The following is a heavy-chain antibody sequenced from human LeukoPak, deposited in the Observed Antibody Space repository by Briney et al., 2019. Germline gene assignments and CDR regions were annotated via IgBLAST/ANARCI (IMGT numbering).Heavy chain of an antibody. V-gene: IGHV4-39*07. D-gene: IGHD3-22*01. CDR3: ARGQPPYYYDSSGYYSPCYFDY. Sequence: PSETLFLTCTVSGGPISSSSYYWGWIRQPPGKGLEWIGSINYSGTTYYNPSLKSRVTISIDTSKNQFSLKLSSVTAADTAVYYCARGQPPYYYDSSGYYSPCYFDYWGQGTLVTVSS. CDR1: GGPISSSSYY. J-gene: IGHJ4*02. CDR2: INYSGTT.